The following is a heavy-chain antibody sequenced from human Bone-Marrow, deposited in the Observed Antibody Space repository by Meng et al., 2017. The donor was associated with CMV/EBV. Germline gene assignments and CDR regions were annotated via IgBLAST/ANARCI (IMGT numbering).Heavy chain of an antibody. V-gene: IGHV3-15*01. CDR3: TTELMSTVTTGY. J-gene: IGHJ4*02. Sequence: GESLKISCAASGFTFSNAWMSWVRQAPGKGLEWVGRIKSKTDGGTTDYAAPVKGRFTISRDDSKNTLDLQMNSLKTEDTAVYYCTTELMSTVTTGYWGQGTLVTVPS. D-gene: IGHD4-17*01. CDR1: GFTFSNAW. CDR2: IKSKTDGGTT.